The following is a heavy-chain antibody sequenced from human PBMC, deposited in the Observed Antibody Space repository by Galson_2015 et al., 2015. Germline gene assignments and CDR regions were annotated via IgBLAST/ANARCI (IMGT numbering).Heavy chain of an antibody. D-gene: IGHD6-19*01. CDR3: AKSGVIAVAGTTNFDC. Sequence: LRLSCATSGFILNTYAMSWVRQAPGKGLEWVSGISGSGNSTYYADSVKGRFTISRDNSYDTLYLQMNSLRAEDTAVYYCAKSGVIAVAGTTNFDCWGQGTLVTVSS. CDR2: ISGSGNST. V-gene: IGHV3-23*01. J-gene: IGHJ4*02. CDR1: GFILNTYA.